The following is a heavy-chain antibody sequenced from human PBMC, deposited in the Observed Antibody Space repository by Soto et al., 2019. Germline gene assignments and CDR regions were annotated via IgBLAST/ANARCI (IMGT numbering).Heavy chain of an antibody. J-gene: IGHJ4*02. V-gene: IGHV3-23*01. CDR1: GFTFSSYA. CDR2: ISGSGGST. Sequence: PGGSLRLSCAASGFTFSSYAMSWVRQAPGKGLEWVSAISGSGGSTYYADSVKGRFTFSRDNSKNTLYLQMNSLRAEDTAVYYCAKGTCKSGGSCYSTFDYWGQGTLVTVSS. D-gene: IGHD2-15*01. CDR3: AKGTCKSGGSCYSTFDY.